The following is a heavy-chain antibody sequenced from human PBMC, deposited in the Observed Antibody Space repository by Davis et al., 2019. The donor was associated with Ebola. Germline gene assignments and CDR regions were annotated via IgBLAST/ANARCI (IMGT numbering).Heavy chain of an antibody. J-gene: IGHJ6*02. D-gene: IGHD1-1*01. CDR1: GYSFTSYW. CDR3: ARENWNDHYYYYGMDV. CDR2: IYPGDSDT. Sequence: GGSLRLSCKGSGYSFTSYWIGWVRQMPGKGLEWMGIIYPGDSDTRYSPSFQGQVTISADKSISTAYLQWSSLKASDTAMYYCARENWNDHYYYYGMDVWGQGTTVTVSS. V-gene: IGHV5-51*01.